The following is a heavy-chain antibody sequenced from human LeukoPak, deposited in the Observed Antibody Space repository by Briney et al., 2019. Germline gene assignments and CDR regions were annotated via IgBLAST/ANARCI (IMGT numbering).Heavy chain of an antibody. Sequence: PGTSLRLSCAASGXTFSSYAMSWVRQAPGKGLEWVSAIGGGGVSTFYADSVKGRFTISRDNSKNTLYLQMNSLRAEDTAVYYCAKRNYYDSSGYYYDYWGQGTLVTVSS. D-gene: IGHD3-22*01. CDR1: GXTFSSYA. CDR2: IGGGGVST. J-gene: IGHJ4*02. CDR3: AKRNYYDSSGYYYDY. V-gene: IGHV3-23*01.